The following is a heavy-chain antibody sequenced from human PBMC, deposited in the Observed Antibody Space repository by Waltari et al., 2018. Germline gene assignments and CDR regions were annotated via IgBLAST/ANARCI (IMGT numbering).Heavy chain of an antibody. D-gene: IGHD1-26*01. CDR2: INHSGST. J-gene: IGHJ5*02. Sequence: QVQLQQWGAGLLKPSETLSLTCAVYGGSFSGYYWSWIRQPPGKGLEWMGEINHSGSTNYNPSLKSRFTISVDTSKNQFSLKLSSVTAADTAVYYCARGPKYSGSYFRSGWFDPWGQGTLVTVSS. CDR3: ARGPKYSGSYFRSGWFDP. V-gene: IGHV4-34*01. CDR1: GGSFSGYY.